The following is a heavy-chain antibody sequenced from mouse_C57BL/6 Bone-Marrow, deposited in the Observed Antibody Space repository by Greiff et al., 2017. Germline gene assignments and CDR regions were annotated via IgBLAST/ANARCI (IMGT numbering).Heavy chain of an antibody. Sequence: QVQLQQPGAELVRPGSSVKLSCKASGYTFTSYWMNWVKQRPIQGLEWIGNIDPSDSETPYNQKFKDKATLTVDKSSSTAYMQLSSLTSEDSAVDDCAAPQLRLRLAWFAYWGQGTLVTVSA. V-gene: IGHV1-52*01. CDR2: IDPSDSET. J-gene: IGHJ3*01. D-gene: IGHD3-2*02. CDR1: GYTFTSYW. CDR3: AAPQLRLRLAWFAY.